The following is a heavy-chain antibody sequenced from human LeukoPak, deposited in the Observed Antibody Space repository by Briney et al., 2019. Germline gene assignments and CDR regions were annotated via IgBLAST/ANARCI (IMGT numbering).Heavy chain of an antibody. CDR2: IYPGDSDT. D-gene: IGHD3-22*01. Sequence: GESLQISCQGSGCSFISYWIGWVRQLPGKGLEWMGIIYPGDSDTRYSPSLQGQVTISADKSISTAYLQWSSLKASDTAMYYCASPDYYDSSGYSPGVGYWGQGTLVTVSS. CDR1: GCSFISYW. CDR3: ASPDYYDSSGYSPGVGY. V-gene: IGHV5-51*01. J-gene: IGHJ4*02.